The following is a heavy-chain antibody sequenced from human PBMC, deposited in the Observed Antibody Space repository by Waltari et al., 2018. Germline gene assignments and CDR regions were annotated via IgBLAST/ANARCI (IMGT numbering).Heavy chain of an antibody. V-gene: IGHV1-3*01. D-gene: IGHD3-10*01. Sequence: QVQLVQSGAEVKEPGASVKVSCKTSGYSCPAYAVPWVRQAPGQRLEWMGWINAANGNTKYSQSFQGRVTIIRDTSATTAYMELTSLRSEDATIYYCARGRSGSFLDAFDIWGQGTVVTVSS. CDR1: GYSCPAYA. CDR2: INAANGNT. J-gene: IGHJ3*02. CDR3: ARGRSGSFLDAFDI.